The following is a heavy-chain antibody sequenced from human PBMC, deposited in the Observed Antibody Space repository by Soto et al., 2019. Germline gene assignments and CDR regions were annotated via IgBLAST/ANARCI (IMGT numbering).Heavy chain of an antibody. CDR2: ISAFSSPI. CDR3: AKEDYGGPFDY. J-gene: IGHJ4*02. CDR1: GFTFSSYS. Sequence: GGSLRLSCVDSGFTFSSYSMNWVRQAPGKGLEWVSSISAFSSPIFYADSVKGRYTISRDNAKNSLYLQMNSLRAEDTAVYYCAKEDYGGPFDYWGQGTLVTVSS. D-gene: IGHD4-17*01. V-gene: IGHV3-21*06.